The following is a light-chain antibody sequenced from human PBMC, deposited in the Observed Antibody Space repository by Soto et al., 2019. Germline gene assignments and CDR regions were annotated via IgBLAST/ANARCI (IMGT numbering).Light chain of an antibody. CDR3: QSYDSTLSATYV. Sequence: QSVLTQPPSVSGAPGQRVTISCTGSSSNIGAGYDVHWYQQRPGTAPKLLIFGNTNRPSGVPDRFSGSKSGTSASLAITGLQAEDEGDYSCQSYDSTLSATYVLGNGTKVTV. CDR2: GNT. CDR1: SSNIGAGYD. V-gene: IGLV1-40*01. J-gene: IGLJ1*01.